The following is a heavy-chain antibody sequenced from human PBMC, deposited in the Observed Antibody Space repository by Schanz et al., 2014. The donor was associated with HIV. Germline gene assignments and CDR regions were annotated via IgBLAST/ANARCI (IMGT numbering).Heavy chain of an antibody. J-gene: IGHJ6*02. CDR3: ARVASAVDGADYGMDV. Sequence: EVQLVESGGGLVQPGGSLRLSCAASGFSATNYYISWVRQAPGKGLEWVSLIDHTGTTYYADSVKGRFTISRDKSKNTLYLQMNSLRVEDTAVYYCARVASAVDGADYGMDVWGQGIMVTVSS. D-gene: IGHD2-15*01. V-gene: IGHV3-66*01. CDR1: GFSATNYY. CDR2: IDHTGTT.